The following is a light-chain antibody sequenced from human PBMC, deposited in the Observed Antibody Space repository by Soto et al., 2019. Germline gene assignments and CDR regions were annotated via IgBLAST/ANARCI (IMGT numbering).Light chain of an antibody. CDR3: GSCTTSSILV. J-gene: IGLJ1*01. V-gene: IGLV2-14*01. CDR2: GVS. Sequence: QSVLTQPASVSGSPGQSITISCTGTSADVGGCNYVSWYQQHPDKAPKVVIYGVSNRPSGVSNRFSGSKSGNTASLTISGLQAEDEADYYCGSCTTSSILVFGTGTKVTVL. CDR1: SADVGGCNY.